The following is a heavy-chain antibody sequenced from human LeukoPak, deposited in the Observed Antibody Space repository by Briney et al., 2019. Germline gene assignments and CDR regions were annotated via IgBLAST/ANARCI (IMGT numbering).Heavy chain of an antibody. CDR2: IYDSGNT. CDR3: ANPSTKDPGIDF. Sequence: SETLSLTCTVSGGSISGSYYHWIWLRQPPGEGLGWIGTIYDSGNTYYNPSLRGRVTISLDTSKSQFSLQLSSVTAADTAVYYCANPSTKDPGIDFWGQGTLVTVSS. J-gene: IGHJ4*02. CDR1: GGSISGSYYH. D-gene: IGHD2-2*01. V-gene: IGHV4-39*01.